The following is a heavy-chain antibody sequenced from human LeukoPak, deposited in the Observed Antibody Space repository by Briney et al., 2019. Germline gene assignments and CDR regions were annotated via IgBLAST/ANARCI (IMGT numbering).Heavy chain of an antibody. CDR2: ILYDGSNK. Sequence: GGSLRLSCAASGFTFSSYGMHWVRQAPGKGREWVAFILYDGSNKYYADSGKGRFTISRDNYKNTLYLQMHSLRAEDTAVYYCAKDLDDSSGYFDYWGQGTLVTVSS. J-gene: IGHJ4*02. V-gene: IGHV3-30*02. CDR3: AKDLDDSSGYFDY. D-gene: IGHD3-22*01. CDR1: GFTFSSYG.